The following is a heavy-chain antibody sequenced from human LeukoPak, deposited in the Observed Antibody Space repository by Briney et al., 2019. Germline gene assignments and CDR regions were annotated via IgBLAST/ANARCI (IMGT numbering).Heavy chain of an antibody. Sequence: SVKVSCKASGGTFSNFAISWVRQAPGQGLEWMGGIIPMFGTPEYAQKFQGRVIISADASTSTAYMQLSSLGFEDTAVYYCARVYGDYEEFVDYWGQGTLVTVSS. CDR2: IIPMFGTP. CDR3: ARVYGDYEEFVDY. V-gene: IGHV1-69*13. J-gene: IGHJ4*02. CDR1: GGTFSNFA. D-gene: IGHD4-17*01.